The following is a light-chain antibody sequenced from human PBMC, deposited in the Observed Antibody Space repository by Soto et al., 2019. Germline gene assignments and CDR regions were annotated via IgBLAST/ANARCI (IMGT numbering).Light chain of an antibody. CDR3: QVWDSSSDPP. V-gene: IGLV3-21*04. J-gene: IGLJ2*01. Sequence: SYELTQPPSVSVAPGKTARINCGGNNIGSKSVHWYQQKPGQAPVLVIYYDSDRPSGIPERFSGSNSGNTATLTISRVEAGDEADYYCQVWDSSSDPPFGGGTKLTVL. CDR2: YDS. CDR1: NIGSKS.